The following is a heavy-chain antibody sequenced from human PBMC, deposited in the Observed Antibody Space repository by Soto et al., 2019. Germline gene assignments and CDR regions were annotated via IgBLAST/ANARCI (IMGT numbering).Heavy chain of an antibody. CDR1: GFTFGKYW. V-gene: IGHV3-74*01. CDR2: INDYMTTI. J-gene: IGHJ4*02. CDR3: TRGGLEPFDF. Sequence: EVQLVESGGGLVQPGGSLRLSCAASGFTFGKYWMHWVRQAPGKGLVWVSRINDYMTTINYADSVRGRFTISRDNTRNTVFLQMNRLTGEDTAVYYCTRGGLEPFDFWGQGVLVTVSS. D-gene: IGHD1-1*01.